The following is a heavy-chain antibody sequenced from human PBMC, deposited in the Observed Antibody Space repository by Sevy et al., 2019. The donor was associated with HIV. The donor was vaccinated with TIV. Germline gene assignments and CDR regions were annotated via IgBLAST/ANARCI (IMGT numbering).Heavy chain of an antibody. Sequence: GGSLRLSCAAAGFSFSGHGMHWARQAPGKGLEGVAVISNDGSDKGYADSVKGRFTVSRDNSKETVYLQMNSLRLDDTAVYYCANSRGRYEGSSWLYYYYIMDVWGQGTTVTVSS. J-gene: IGHJ6*02. V-gene: IGHV3-30*18. CDR2: ISNDGSDK. CDR1: GFSFSGHG. CDR3: ANSRGRYEGSSWLYYYYIMDV. D-gene: IGHD6-13*01.